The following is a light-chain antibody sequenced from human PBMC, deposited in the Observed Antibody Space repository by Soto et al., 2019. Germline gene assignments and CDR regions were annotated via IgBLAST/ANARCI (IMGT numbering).Light chain of an antibody. CDR3: QQRSNWPRT. Sequence: IVLTQSPATLSSFPGDRVTLSCRASQYINTRLAWYQHRPGQAPRLLIYQTSIRAAGIPARFSGSGSGTDFTLTISRLEPEDFAVYYCQQRSNWPRTFGQGTRLEIK. J-gene: IGKJ5*01. CDR2: QTS. V-gene: IGKV3-11*01. CDR1: QYINTR.